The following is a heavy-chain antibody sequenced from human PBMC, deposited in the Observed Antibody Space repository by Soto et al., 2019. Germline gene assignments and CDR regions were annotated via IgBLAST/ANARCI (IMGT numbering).Heavy chain of an antibody. CDR2: IWYDGSNK. J-gene: IGHJ2*01. CDR1: GFTFSSYG. Sequence: QVQLVESGGGVVQPGRSLRLSCAASGFTFSSYGMHWVRQAPGKGLEWVAVIWYDGSNKYYADSVKGRFTISRDNSKNTLYLQMNSLRAEDTAVYYCARDGTDPYDWYFDLWGRGTLVTVSS. D-gene: IGHD1-26*01. V-gene: IGHV3-33*01. CDR3: ARDGTDPYDWYFDL.